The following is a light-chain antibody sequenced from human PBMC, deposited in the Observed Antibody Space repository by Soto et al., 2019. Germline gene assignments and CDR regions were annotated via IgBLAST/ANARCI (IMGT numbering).Light chain of an antibody. J-gene: IGLJ1*01. Sequence: QSVVTQPRSASGSPGQSVTISCTGTSSDVGGYDYVSWYQQHPGKAPKLMIFEVSKRPSGVPDRFSGSKSGNTASLTVSGLQAEDEADYYCSSYAGNTKGVFGTGTKVPAL. V-gene: IGLV2-8*01. CDR2: EVS. CDR1: SSDVGGYDY. CDR3: SSYAGNTKGV.